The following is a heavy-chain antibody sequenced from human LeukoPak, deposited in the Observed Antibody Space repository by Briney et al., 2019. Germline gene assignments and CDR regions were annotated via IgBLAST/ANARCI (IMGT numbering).Heavy chain of an antibody. CDR1: GFTFSSYG. CDR3: ARARVDTAMNLYYFDY. V-gene: IGHV3-33*08. CDR2: IWYGGSNK. D-gene: IGHD5-18*01. Sequence: GRSLRLSCAASGFTFSSYGMHWVRQAPGKGLEWVAVIWYGGSNKYYADSVKGRFTISRDNAKNSLYLQMNSLRAEDTAVYYCARARVDTAMNLYYFDYWGQGTLVTVSS. J-gene: IGHJ4*02.